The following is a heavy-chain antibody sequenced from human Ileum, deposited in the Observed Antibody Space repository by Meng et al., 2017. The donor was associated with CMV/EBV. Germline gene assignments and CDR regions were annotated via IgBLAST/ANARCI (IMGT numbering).Heavy chain of an antibody. D-gene: IGHD1-26*01. V-gene: IGHV7-4-1*02. Sequence: CKSSGNTINSNKNKWERQAHGQGNEWMGWIEKNTGKKKYEQGFKGRFVFSLDNSVKTAYLQISSLKDEDTAVYYCARDGLSGRYFDYWGQGTLVTVSS. J-gene: IGHJ4*02. CDR2: IEKNTGKK. CDR1: GNTINSNK. CDR3: ARDGLSGRYFDY.